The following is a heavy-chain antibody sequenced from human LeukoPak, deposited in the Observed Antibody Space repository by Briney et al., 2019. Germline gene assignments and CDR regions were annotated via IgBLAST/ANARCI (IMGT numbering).Heavy chain of an antibody. V-gene: IGHV3-7*01. D-gene: IGHD1-26*01. CDR1: GFTFTDSW. CDR2: IKQDGSTK. Sequence: GGSLRLSCAASGFTFTDSWMAWVRQAPGKGLEWVANIKQDGSTKHYADSLKGRFTISRDNPKNSLYLQMNNLRADDTAVYYCTRDTDGSLDYWGQGILVTVAS. CDR3: TRDTDGSLDY. J-gene: IGHJ4*02.